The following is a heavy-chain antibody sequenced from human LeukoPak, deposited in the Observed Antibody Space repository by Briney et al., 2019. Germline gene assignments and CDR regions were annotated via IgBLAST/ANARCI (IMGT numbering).Heavy chain of an antibody. J-gene: IGHJ3*02. CDR1: GGSISSGTYY. CDR2: ISTSGST. CDR3: ARGITSDAFDI. V-gene: IGHV4-61*02. D-gene: IGHD3-16*01. Sequence: PSETLSLTCTVSGGSISSGTYYWGYIRQPAGKGLEWIGRISTSGSTNYNPSLKSRVSISVDTSNQQLSLQLSSVTAADTAVYYCARGITSDAFDIWGQGTMVTVSS.